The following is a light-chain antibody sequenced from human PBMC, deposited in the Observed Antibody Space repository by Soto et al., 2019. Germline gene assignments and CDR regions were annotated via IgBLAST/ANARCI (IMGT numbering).Light chain of an antibody. J-gene: IGKJ3*01. Sequence: EMVMTQSPATLSVSPGERVTLSCRAIESVHSNLAWYQQQPGQGPSLLLYYASTRVTGVPDRFSGSGSGTEFTLTISSLQSEDFGVYYCQHYSNWPPTFSPGTKVEIK. CDR2: YAS. V-gene: IGKV3-15*01. CDR3: QHYSNWPPT. CDR1: ESVHSN.